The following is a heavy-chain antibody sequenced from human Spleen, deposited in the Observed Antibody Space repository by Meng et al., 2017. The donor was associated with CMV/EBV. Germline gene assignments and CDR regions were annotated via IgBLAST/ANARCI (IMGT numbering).Heavy chain of an antibody. D-gene: IGHD2-2*01. CDR1: ISSGDYH. Sequence: ISSGDYHWSWIRQPPGKGLEWIGYIYYSGSTYYTPSLKSRVTISEDTSKNQFSLKLSSVPAADTAVYYCARSEGGYCSSTSCSNWFDPWGQGTLVTVSS. CDR3: ARSEGGYCSSTSCSNWFDP. J-gene: IGHJ5*02. V-gene: IGHV4-30-4*08. CDR2: IYYSGST.